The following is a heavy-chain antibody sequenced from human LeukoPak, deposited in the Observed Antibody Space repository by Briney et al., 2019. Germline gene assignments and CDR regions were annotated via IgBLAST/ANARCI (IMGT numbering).Heavy chain of an antibody. CDR3: ARRGGSGRAFDY. CDR2: IYYTGGT. V-gene: IGHV4-39*01. J-gene: IGHJ4*02. D-gene: IGHD1-26*01. Sequence: SETLSLTCSVSGASISGGTYYWGWIRQPPGKGLEWIGSIYYTGGTYDNPSLKSRATISVDTSKNQFSLKLSSVTAADTAVYYCARRGGSGRAFDYWGQGTLVTVSS. CDR1: GASISGGTYY.